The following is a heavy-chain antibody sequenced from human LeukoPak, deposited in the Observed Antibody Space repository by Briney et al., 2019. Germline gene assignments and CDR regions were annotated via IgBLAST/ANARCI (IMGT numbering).Heavy chain of an antibody. D-gene: IGHD1-14*01. CDR3: ARAKLEPACTGAFDI. J-gene: IGHJ3*02. Sequence: GGSLRLSCTTSGFTFKNYAMTWVRQAPGKGLEWVSAIYPHGDPHYADSVKGRFTISRDNSKNSLHMQMETLRAEDTALYYCARAKLEPACTGAFDIWGPGTVVTVSS. CDR1: GFTFKNYA. V-gene: IGHV3-23*01. CDR2: IYPHGDP.